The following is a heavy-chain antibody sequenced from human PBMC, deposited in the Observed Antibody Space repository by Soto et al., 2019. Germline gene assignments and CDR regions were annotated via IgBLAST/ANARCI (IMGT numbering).Heavy chain of an antibody. CDR3: ARDSRGYCSATTCYQSAYYYYGMDV. V-gene: IGHV4-30-4*01. D-gene: IGHD2-2*01. Sequence: PSETLSLTCTVSGGSITSGDYHWTWIRQPPGKGLEWIGFIYSSGSTSYNPSLKSRLTISVDTPKNRFSLKLSSVTAADTAVYYCARDSRGYCSATTCYQSAYYYYGMDVWGPGTTVTVSS. CDR2: IYSSGST. J-gene: IGHJ6*02. CDR1: GGSITSGDYH.